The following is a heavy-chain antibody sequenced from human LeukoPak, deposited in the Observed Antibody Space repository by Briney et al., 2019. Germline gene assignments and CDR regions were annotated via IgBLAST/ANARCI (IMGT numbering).Heavy chain of an antibody. CDR1: GGTFSSYA. V-gene: IGHV1-69*13. J-gene: IGHJ5*02. Sequence: ASVKVSCKASGGTFSSYAISWVRQAPGQGLEWMGGIIPIFGTANYAQKFQGRVTITADESTSTAYMELSSLRSEDTAVYYCARELSQGLRSGWFDPWGRGTLVTVSS. D-gene: IGHD6-25*01. CDR2: IIPIFGTA. CDR3: ARELSQGLRSGWFDP.